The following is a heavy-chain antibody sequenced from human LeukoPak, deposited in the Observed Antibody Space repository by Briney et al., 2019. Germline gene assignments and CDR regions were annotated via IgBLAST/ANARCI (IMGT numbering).Heavy chain of an antibody. J-gene: IGHJ4*02. D-gene: IGHD5-18*01. CDR2: IYSFGST. Sequence: SQTLSLTCTVSGASISSGSYYWNWIRQPAGKGLEWIGRIYSFGSTNYNPSLKSRVTISLDTSKNQFFLNLTSVTAADTAVYYCARGYSYGLDYWGQGTLVTVSS. V-gene: IGHV4-61*02. CDR1: GASISSGSYY. CDR3: ARGYSYGLDY.